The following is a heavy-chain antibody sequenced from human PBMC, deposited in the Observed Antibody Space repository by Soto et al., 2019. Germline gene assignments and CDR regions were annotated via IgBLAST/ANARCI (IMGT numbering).Heavy chain of an antibody. J-gene: IGHJ4*02. CDR3: ARAAKVGATYYFDY. CDR2: MNPNSGNT. Sequence: ASVKVSCKASGYTFTSYDINWVRQATGQGLEWMGWMNPNSGNTGYAQKFQGRVTMTRNTSISTAYMELSRLRSDDTAVYYCARAAKVGATYYFDYWGQGTLVTVSS. D-gene: IGHD1-26*01. CDR1: GYTFTSYD. V-gene: IGHV1-8*01.